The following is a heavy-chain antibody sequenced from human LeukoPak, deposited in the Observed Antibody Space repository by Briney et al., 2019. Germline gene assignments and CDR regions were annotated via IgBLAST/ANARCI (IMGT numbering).Heavy chain of an antibody. V-gene: IGHV4-34*01. CDR3: ARARITIFGVVIMFGYYFDY. CDR2: INHSGST. CDR1: GGSFSGYY. Sequence: FKPSETLSLTCAVYGGSFSGYYWSWIRQPPGKGLEWIGEINHSGSTNYNPSLKSRVTISVDTSKNQFSLKLSSVTAADTAVYYCARARITIFGVVIMFGYYFDYWGQGTLVTVSS. D-gene: IGHD3-3*01. J-gene: IGHJ4*02.